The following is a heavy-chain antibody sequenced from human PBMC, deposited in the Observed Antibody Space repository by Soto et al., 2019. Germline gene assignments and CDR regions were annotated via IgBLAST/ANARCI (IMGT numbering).Heavy chain of an antibody. J-gene: IGHJ4*02. CDR1: GYTFTSYG. CDR2: ISAYNGNT. D-gene: IGHD3-10*01. CDR3: ASGGAPMDY. V-gene: IGHV1-18*01. Sequence: QVQLVQSGAEVKKPGASVKVSCKASGYTFTSYGISWVRQAPGQGLEWMGWISAYNGNTNYAQKPQGRVTMTTDTSPSTASLTLRSLRSDDTVGHYSASGGAPMDYWGQGTLVTVSS.